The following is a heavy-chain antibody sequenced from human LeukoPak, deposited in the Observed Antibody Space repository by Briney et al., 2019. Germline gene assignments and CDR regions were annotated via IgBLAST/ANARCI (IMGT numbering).Heavy chain of an antibody. CDR1: GGSLNSHD. CDR3: AREGLGSFPDAFDI. D-gene: IGHD3-10*01. Sequence: SETQSLTCTVSGGSLNSHDWSWIREPPGKGLEWIGYISYSGSTKNNPSLKSRVTISVDTSKSQFSLQLTSVTAADTAVYYCAREGLGSFPDAFDIWGQGTMVTVSS. J-gene: IGHJ3*02. V-gene: IGHV4-59*11. CDR2: ISYSGST.